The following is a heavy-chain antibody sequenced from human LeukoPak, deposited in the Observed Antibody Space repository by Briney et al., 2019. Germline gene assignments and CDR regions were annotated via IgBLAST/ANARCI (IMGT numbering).Heavy chain of an antibody. CDR1: GGSINSGGYY. CDR2: IYQSGTT. D-gene: IGHD6-13*01. V-gene: IGHV4-30-2*01. Sequence: SQTLSLTCAVSGGSINSGGYYWSWIRQPPGKGLEWIGYIYQSGTTYYNPSLRSRVTISIDRSKNQFSLKLSSVTAADTAVYYCARVVAAGGVDYWGQGALVTVSS. J-gene: IGHJ4*02. CDR3: ARVVAAGGVDY.